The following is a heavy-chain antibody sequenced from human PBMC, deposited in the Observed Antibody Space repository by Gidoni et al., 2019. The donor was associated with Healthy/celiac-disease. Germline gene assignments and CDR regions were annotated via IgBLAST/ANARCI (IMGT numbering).Heavy chain of an antibody. Sequence: QLQLQESGPGLVKPSETLSLTCTVSGGSISSSSYYWGWIRQPPGKGLEWIGSIYYGGSTYYNPSLKSRVTISVDTSKNQFSLKLSSVTAADTAVYYCVSYCSSTSCYVDYYYYMDVWGKGTTVTVSS. CDR3: VSYCSSTSCYVDYYYYMDV. CDR1: GGSISSSSYY. J-gene: IGHJ6*03. D-gene: IGHD2-2*01. V-gene: IGHV4-39*01. CDR2: IYYGGST.